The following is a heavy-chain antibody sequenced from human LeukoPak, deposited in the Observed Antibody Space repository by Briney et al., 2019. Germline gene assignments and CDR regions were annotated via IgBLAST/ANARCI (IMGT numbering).Heavy chain of an antibody. CDR3: ARGGYGGNVIRDYMDV. J-gene: IGHJ6*03. CDR2: INPNSGGT. Sequence: ASVKVSCKASGYTIIGYYIHWVRQAPGQGLEWMGWINPNSGGTNYAQKFQGRVTMTRDTSISTVYMELSRLRSDDTAVYYCARGGYGGNVIRDYMDVWGKGTTVTVSS. V-gene: IGHV1-2*02. CDR1: GYTIIGYY. D-gene: IGHD4-23*01.